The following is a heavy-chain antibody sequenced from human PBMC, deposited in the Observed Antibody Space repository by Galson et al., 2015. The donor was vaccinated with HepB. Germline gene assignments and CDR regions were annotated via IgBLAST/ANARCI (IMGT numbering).Heavy chain of an antibody. CDR1: GFTFGDYA. CDR2: IRSKAYGGTT. CDR3: TRTRGYSYGYSDY. J-gene: IGHJ4*02. D-gene: IGHD5-18*01. Sequence: SLRLSCAASGFTFGDYAMTWFRQAPGRGLEWVGFIRSKAYGGTTEYAASVKGRFTISRDDSKSIAYLQMNSLKTEDTAVYYCTRTRGYSYGYSDYWGQGTLVTVSS. V-gene: IGHV3-49*03.